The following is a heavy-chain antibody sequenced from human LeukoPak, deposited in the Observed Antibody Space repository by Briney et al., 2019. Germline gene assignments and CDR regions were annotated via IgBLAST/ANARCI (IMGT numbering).Heavy chain of an antibody. J-gene: IGHJ4*02. CDR1: GGSISSSSYY. CDR2: IYYSGST. Sequence: SETLSLTCTVSGGSISSSSYYWGWIRPPPGKGLEWIGIIYYSGSTYYNPSLKSRVTISVDTSKNQFSLKLSSVTAADTAVYYCARMYYYDSSGYKDHFDYWGQGTLVTVSS. D-gene: IGHD3-22*01. CDR3: ARMYYYDSSGYKDHFDY. V-gene: IGHV4-39*01.